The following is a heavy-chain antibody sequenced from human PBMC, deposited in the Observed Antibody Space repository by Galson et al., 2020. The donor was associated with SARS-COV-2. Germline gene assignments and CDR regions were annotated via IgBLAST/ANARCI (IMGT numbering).Heavy chain of an antibody. Sequence: SEPLSLTCAVSGGSISSGGYSWSWIRQPPGQGLEWIGYIYQSGNTYYNPSLTSRVTISVDRSKNQFSLKLSSVTAADTAVYYCARAVYCSGGSCSGDDAFDIWGQGTMVTVSS. D-gene: IGHD2-15*01. CDR2: IYQSGNT. CDR3: ARAVYCSGGSCSGDDAFDI. V-gene: IGHV4-30-2*01. CDR1: GGSISSGGYS. J-gene: IGHJ3*02.